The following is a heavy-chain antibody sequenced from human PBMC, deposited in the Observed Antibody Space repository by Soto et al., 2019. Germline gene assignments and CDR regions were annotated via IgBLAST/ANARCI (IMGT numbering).Heavy chain of an antibody. J-gene: IGHJ4*02. D-gene: IGHD1-1*01. CDR2: IYYSGST. V-gene: IGHV4-31*03. CDR1: GGSISSGGYY. CDR3: ASGDDVQFDY. Sequence: SETLSLTCTVSGGSISSGGYYWSWIRQHPGKGLEWIGYIYYSGSTYYNPSLKSRVTISVDTSKNQFSLKLSSVTAADTAVYYCASGDDVQFDYWGQGTLVTVSS.